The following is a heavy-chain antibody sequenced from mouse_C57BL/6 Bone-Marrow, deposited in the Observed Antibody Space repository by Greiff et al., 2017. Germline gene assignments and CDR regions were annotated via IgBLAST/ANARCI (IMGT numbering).Heavy chain of an antibody. J-gene: IGHJ3*01. V-gene: IGHV1-82*01. CDR3: ASPPYYSNPWFAY. D-gene: IGHD2-5*01. CDR2: IYPGDGDT. Sequence: QVQLQQSGPELVKPGASVKISCKASGYAFSSSWMNWVKQRPGKGLEWIGRIYPGDGDTNYNGKFKGKATLTADKSSSTAYMQLCSLTSEDSAVYFCASPPYYSNPWFAYWGQGTLVTVSA. CDR1: GYAFSSSW.